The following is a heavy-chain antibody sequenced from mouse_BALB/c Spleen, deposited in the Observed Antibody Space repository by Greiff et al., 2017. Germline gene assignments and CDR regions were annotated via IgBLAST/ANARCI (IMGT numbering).Heavy chain of an antibody. V-gene: IGHV1-7*01. D-gene: IGHD2-14*01. CDR3: ARGYYRYYYFDY. CDR2: INPSTGYT. Sequence: VQLQQSGAELAKPGASVKMSCKASGYTFTSYWMHWVKQRPGQGLEWIGYINPSTGYTEYNQKFKDKATLTADKSSSTAYMQLSSLTSEDSAVYYCARGYYRYYYFDYWGQGTTRTVSS. J-gene: IGHJ2*01. CDR1: GYTFTSYW.